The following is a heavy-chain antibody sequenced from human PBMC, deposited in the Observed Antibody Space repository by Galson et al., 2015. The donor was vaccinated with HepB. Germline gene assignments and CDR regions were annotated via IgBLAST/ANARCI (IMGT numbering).Heavy chain of an antibody. Sequence: SLTCAVSGGSISSGTWWSWVRQPPGKGLEWIGEIYHSGTANYNPSLKSRGTISVDKFKNQVSLNLNSVTAADTAVYYCARHVGVPGTRGFDYWGQGTLVTVSS. J-gene: IGHJ4*02. CDR2: IYHSGTA. CDR1: GGSISSGTW. V-gene: IGHV4-4*02. D-gene: IGHD2-2*01. CDR3: ARHVGVPGTRGFDY.